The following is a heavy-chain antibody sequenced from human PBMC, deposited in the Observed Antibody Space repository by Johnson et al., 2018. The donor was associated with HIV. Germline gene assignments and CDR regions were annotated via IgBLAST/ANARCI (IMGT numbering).Heavy chain of an antibody. D-gene: IGHD3-10*01. Sequence: VQLVESGGGLVKPGGSLRLSCAASGFTFSNAWMNWVRQAPGKGLEWVSVIYSGGSTYYADSVKGRFTISRDNSKNTLYLQMNSLRAEDTAVYYCAREALGFGERVDAFDIWGQGTMVTVSS. CDR2: IYSGGST. V-gene: IGHV3-66*01. CDR1: GFTFSNAW. CDR3: AREALGFGERVDAFDI. J-gene: IGHJ3*02.